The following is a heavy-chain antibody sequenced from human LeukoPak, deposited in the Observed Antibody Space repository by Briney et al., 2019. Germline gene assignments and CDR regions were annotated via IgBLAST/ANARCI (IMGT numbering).Heavy chain of an antibody. J-gene: IGHJ3*02. V-gene: IGHV3-21*01. CDR2: ISGTSNYI. Sequence: TGGSLRLSCAASEFTFSNYTMNWVRQAPGKGLEWVSSISGTSNYIYYADSVKGRFTISRDNAKNSLYLQMNSLRAEDTAVYWCARVLRGDTVVDAFDIWGQGTMVTVSS. CDR3: ARVLRGDTVVDAFDI. D-gene: IGHD5-18*01. CDR1: EFTFSNYT.